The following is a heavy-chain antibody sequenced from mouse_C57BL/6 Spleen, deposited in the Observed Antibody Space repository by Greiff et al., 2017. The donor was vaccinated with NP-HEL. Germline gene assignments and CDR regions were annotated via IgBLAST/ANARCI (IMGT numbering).Heavy chain of an antibody. CDR3: ARRIDYYGSSYGAMDY. Sequence: VQLQQSGAELVRPGTSVKVSCKASGYAFTNYLIEWVKQRPGQGLEWIGVINPGSGGTNYNEKFKGKATLTADKSSSTAYMQLSSLTSEDSAVYFCARRIDYYGSSYGAMDYGGEGTAVTVSS. J-gene: IGHJ4*01. V-gene: IGHV1-54*01. CDR1: GYAFTNYL. CDR2: INPGSGGT. D-gene: IGHD1-1*01.